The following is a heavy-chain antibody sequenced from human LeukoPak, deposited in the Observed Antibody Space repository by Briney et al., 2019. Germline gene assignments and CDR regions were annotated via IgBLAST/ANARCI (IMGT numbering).Heavy chain of an antibody. D-gene: IGHD3-16*01. CDR2: IQYDGSRK. J-gene: IGHJ3*02. Sequence: GGSLRLSCATSGFTFSTSDMHWVRQAPGKGLEWVSFIQYDGSRKNYVDSVKGRFTISRDNSKNTLYLQMNSLRAEDTAVYYCAKGRYVWGSPDAFDIWGQGTMVTVSS. V-gene: IGHV3-30*02. CDR3: AKGRYVWGSPDAFDI. CDR1: GFTFSTSD.